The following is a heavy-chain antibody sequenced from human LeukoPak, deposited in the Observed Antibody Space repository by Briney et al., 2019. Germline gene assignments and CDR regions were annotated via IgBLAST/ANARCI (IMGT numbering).Heavy chain of an antibody. D-gene: IGHD3-10*01. CDR1: GFTFSSYA. CDR2: ISASGGTT. V-gene: IGHV3-23*01. J-gene: IGHJ4*02. Sequence: TGGSLRLSCAASGFTFSSYAMNWVRLAPGKGLEWVSTISASGGTTYYADSVKGRFTISRDNSKNTLYLQMNSLRAEDTAVYYCAKDSSMIRGDYDYFDYWGQGTLVTVSS. CDR3: AKDSSMIRGDYDYFDY.